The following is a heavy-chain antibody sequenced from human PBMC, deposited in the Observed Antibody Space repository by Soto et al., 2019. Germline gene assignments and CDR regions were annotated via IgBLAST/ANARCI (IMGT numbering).Heavy chain of an antibody. J-gene: IGHJ4*02. CDR1: GYSFAGYW. CDR3: ARQIYYSDTGPNFQYYFDS. Sequence: GESLKISCKGSGYSFAGYWITWVRQKPGKGLEWMGRIDPSDSQTYYSPSFRGHVTISVTKSITTVFLQWSSLRASDTAMYYCARQIYYSDTGPNFQYYFDSWGQDTPAPVSA. V-gene: IGHV5-10-1*01. CDR2: IDPSDSQT. D-gene: IGHD3-22*01.